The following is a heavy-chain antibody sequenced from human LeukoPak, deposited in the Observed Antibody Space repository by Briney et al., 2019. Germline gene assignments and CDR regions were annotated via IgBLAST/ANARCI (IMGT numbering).Heavy chain of an antibody. D-gene: IGHD5-24*01. CDR3: ARLRWLHKPFDY. V-gene: IGHV6-1*01. J-gene: IGHJ4*02. CDR2: TYYSSKWYN. Sequence: SQTLSLTCAISGDSVSTTDAAWNWIRQSPSRGLEWLGRTYYSSKWYNDYAVSVKSRIIINPDTSKNQFSLQLTSVTPEDTAVYYCARLRWLHKPFDYWGQGTLVTVSS. CDR1: GDSVSTTDAA.